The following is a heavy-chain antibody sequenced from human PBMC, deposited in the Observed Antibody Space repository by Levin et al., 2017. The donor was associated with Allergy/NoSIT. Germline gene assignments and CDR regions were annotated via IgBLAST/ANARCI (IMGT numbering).Heavy chain of an antibody. CDR3: ARTGTTVTTKGADY. Sequence: SETLSLTCAVYGGSFSGYYWSWIRQPPGKGLEWIGEINHSGSTNYNPSLKSRVTISVDTSKNQFSLKLSSVTAADTAVYYCARTGTTVTTKGADYWGQGTLVTVSS. V-gene: IGHV4-34*01. CDR2: INHSGST. J-gene: IGHJ4*02. D-gene: IGHD4-11*01. CDR1: GGSFSGYY.